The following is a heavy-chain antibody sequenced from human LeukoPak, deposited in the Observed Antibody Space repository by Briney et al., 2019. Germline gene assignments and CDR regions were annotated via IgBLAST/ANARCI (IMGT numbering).Heavy chain of an antibody. CDR1: GGSISSSSYY. CDR2: IYYSGST. V-gene: IGHV4-39*07. Sequence: SETLSLTCTVSGGSISSSSYYWGWIRQPPGKGLEWIGSIYYSGSTYYNPSLKSRVTISVDTSKNQFSLKLSSVTATDTAVYYCAREIMVGARRAAFDIWGQGTMVTVSS. J-gene: IGHJ3*02. D-gene: IGHD1-26*01. CDR3: AREIMVGARRAAFDI.